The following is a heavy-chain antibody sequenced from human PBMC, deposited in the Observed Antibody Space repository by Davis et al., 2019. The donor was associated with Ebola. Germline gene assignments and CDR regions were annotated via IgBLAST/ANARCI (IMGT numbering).Heavy chain of an antibody. Sequence: GESLKISCAASGFTFSNFYIHWVRQAPGKGLVWVSRINTDGSSTNYADSVKGRFTISRDNAKNSLYLQMNSLRAEDTAVYYCARDKRSSWYGGMDVWGQGTTVTVSS. CDR3: ARDKRSSWYGGMDV. CDR1: GFTFSNFY. CDR2: INTDGSST. D-gene: IGHD6-19*01. V-gene: IGHV3-74*01. J-gene: IGHJ6*02.